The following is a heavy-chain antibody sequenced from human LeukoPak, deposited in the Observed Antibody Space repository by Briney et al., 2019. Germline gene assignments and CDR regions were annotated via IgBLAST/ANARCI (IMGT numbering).Heavy chain of an antibody. CDR3: ATDTRHNTLGD. Sequence: SGGSLRLSCAASGFTFSDYYMSWVRQTPGKGLEWVANINQDGSVESYVDSVRARFTISRDNAKNSLYLQMNSLRAEDTAVYYCATDTRHNTLGDGGQETPVPVS. J-gene: IGHJ4*02. CDR1: GFTFSDYY. D-gene: IGHD2-21*02. CDR2: INQDGSVE. V-gene: IGHV3-7*01.